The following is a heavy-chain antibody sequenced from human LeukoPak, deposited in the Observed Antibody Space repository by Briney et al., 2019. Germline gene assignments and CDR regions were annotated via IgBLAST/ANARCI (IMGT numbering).Heavy chain of an antibody. D-gene: IGHD1-26*01. CDR3: ARDPTSSWETAFDI. CDR2: ISSRDGAI. CDR1: GFTFSDYY. J-gene: IGHJ3*02. Sequence: GGSLRLSCAASGFTFSDYYMTWIRQAPGKGLEWLSHISSRDGAIDYADSVKGRFTISRDNAKNSLYLQMNSLRAEDTAVYYCARDPTSSWETAFDIWGQGTMVTVSS. V-gene: IGHV3-11*04.